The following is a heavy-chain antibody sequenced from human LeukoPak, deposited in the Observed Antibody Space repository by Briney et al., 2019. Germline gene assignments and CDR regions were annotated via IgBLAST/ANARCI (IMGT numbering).Heavy chain of an antibody. CDR2: ISGSGGST. D-gene: IGHD3-22*01. J-gene: IGHJ4*02. V-gene: IGHV3-23*01. Sequence: GGSLRLSCAASGFTFSSYAMSWVRQAPGKGLEWVSAISGSGGSTYYADSVRGRFTISRDNSKNTLYLQMNSLRAEDTAVYYCAKAEDPASEYYDSRNVGADYWGQGTLVTVSS. CDR1: GFTFSSYA. CDR3: AKAEDPASEYYDSRNVGADY.